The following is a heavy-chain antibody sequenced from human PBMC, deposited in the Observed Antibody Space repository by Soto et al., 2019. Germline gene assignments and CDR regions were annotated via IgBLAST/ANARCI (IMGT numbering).Heavy chain of an antibody. J-gene: IGHJ6*02. CDR2: FDPEDGNT. CDR1: GYTLTELS. CDR3: AREKTSYGMDV. V-gene: IGHV1-24*01. Sequence: ASVKVSCKVSGYTLTELSMHWVRQAPGKGLEWMGGFDPEDGNTGYAQKFQGRVTMTRNTSISTAYMELSSLRSEDTAVYYCAREKTSYGMDVWGQGTTVTVSS.